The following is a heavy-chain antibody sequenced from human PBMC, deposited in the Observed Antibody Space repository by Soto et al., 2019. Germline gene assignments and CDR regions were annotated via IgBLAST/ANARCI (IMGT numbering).Heavy chain of an antibody. CDR3: ARNSLTGYYTYYYSMDV. Sequence: GESLKISCKSSGYSFSSYWIAWVRLMPGKGLEWMGSIYPDDSDTKYSPSFQGQVTISADKSISAAYLQWSSLKASDTAIYYCARNSLTGYYTYYYSMDVWGQGTTVTVSS. D-gene: IGHD3-9*01. CDR1: GYSFSSYW. V-gene: IGHV5-51*01. CDR2: IYPDDSDT. J-gene: IGHJ6*02.